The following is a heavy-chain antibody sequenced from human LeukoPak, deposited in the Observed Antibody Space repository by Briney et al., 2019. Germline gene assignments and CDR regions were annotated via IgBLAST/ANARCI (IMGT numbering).Heavy chain of an antibody. Sequence: SGGSLRLSCTISGFIVTNYWMHWVRQAPGKGLVWVSRINSDGSHTDYAGSVKGRFTISRDNARNTLYLQMNSLRAEDTAVYYCAGGLSHYYYTVGYWGQGTLVTVSS. CDR3: AGGLSHYYYTVGY. D-gene: IGHD3-3*01. CDR2: INSDGSHT. V-gene: IGHV3-74*01. J-gene: IGHJ4*02. CDR1: GFIVTNYW.